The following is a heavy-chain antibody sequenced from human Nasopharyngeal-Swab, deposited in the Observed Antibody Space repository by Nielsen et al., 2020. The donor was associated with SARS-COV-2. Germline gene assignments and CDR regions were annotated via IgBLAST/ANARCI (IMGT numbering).Heavy chain of an antibody. CDR1: GYTFTSYG. D-gene: IGHD3-3*01. V-gene: IGHV1-18*04. Sequence: ASVKVSCKASGYTFTSYGISWVRQAPGQGLEWMGWIGAYNGNTNYAQKLQGRVTMTTDTSTSTAYMELRSLRSDDTAVYYCARDGNFWSGYPLSADYWGQGTLVTVSS. J-gene: IGHJ4*02. CDR3: ARDGNFWSGYPLSADY. CDR2: IGAYNGNT.